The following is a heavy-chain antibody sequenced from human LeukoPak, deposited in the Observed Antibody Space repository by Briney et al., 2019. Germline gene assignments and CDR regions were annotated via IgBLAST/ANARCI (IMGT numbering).Heavy chain of an antibody. D-gene: IGHD6-19*01. CDR2: INHTGST. J-gene: IGHJ4*02. CDR1: GGSFSGYY. V-gene: IGHV4-34*01. CDR3: AIAVAGYFDY. Sequence: SETLSLTCAVYGGSFSGYYWSWIPQPPEKGLEWIGEINHTGSTNYNPSLKSRDTISVDTSKNQFSLKLSSVTAADTAVYYCAIAVAGYFDYWGQGTLVTVSS.